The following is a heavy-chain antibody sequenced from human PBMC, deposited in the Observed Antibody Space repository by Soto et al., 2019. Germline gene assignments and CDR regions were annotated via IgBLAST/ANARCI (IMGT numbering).Heavy chain of an antibody. V-gene: IGHV3-23*01. D-gene: IGHD2-8*01. CDR1: GFTFNRHA. Sequence: EVPLLESGGGLVQPGGSLRLSCTASGFTFNRHAMTWVRQAPGKGLEWVSGLSDSGGSIYYADSVKGRFTISRDNSMNTLYLQVNTLRAEDTAVYYCAKVSSAWYAGFFDLWGQGTLVTVSS. J-gene: IGHJ4*02. CDR3: AKVSSAWYAGFFDL. CDR2: LSDSGGSI.